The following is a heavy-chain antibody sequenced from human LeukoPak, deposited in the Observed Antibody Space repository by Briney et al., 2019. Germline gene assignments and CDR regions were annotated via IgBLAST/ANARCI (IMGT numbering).Heavy chain of an antibody. Sequence: GESLKISCKGSEYSFTSYWIGWVRQMPGKGLEWMGIIYPGDSDTRYSPSFQGQVTISADKSISTAYLQWSSLKASDTAMYYCASAYCSGGSCYSGFDYWGQGTLVTVSS. CDR3: ASAYCSGGSCYSGFDY. J-gene: IGHJ4*02. D-gene: IGHD2-15*01. CDR2: IYPGDSDT. CDR1: EYSFTSYW. V-gene: IGHV5-51*01.